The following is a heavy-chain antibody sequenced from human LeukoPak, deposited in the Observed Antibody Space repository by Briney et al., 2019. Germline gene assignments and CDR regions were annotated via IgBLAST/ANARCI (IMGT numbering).Heavy chain of an antibody. Sequence: GKSLTLSCVVSGFNFDNFAMHWVRQPLGKGLEWVAVISHDGRTKYYADSMKGRITISRDNSKNTLYLQMNSLRAEDTAVYYCARDGSSGWYKSAYFDYWGQGTLVTVSS. CDR2: ISHDGRTK. V-gene: IGHV3-30*04. J-gene: IGHJ4*02. CDR3: ARDGSSGWYKSAYFDY. D-gene: IGHD6-19*01. CDR1: GFNFDNFA.